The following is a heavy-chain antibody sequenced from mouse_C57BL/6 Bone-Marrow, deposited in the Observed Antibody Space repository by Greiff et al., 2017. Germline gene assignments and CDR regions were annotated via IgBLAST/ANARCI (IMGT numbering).Heavy chain of an antibody. CDR1: GFTFSDYG. Sequence: EVQVVESGGGLVKPGGSLKLSCAASGFTFSDYGMHWVRQAPEKGLEWVAYISSGSSTIYYAEKVKGRFTISRDNAKKTLLLQMTSLGSEDTAMYYCASRNLRRWGQGTTLTVSS. CDR3: ASRNLRR. J-gene: IGHJ2*01. D-gene: IGHD1-2*01. CDR2: ISSGSSTI. V-gene: IGHV5-17*01.